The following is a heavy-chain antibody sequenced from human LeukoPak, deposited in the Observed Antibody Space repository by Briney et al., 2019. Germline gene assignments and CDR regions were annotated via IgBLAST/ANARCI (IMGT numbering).Heavy chain of an antibody. J-gene: IGHJ4*02. D-gene: IGHD3-10*01. V-gene: IGHV4-34*01. CDR3: ARGRPTMVRGVTLLYYFDY. Sequence: PSETLSLTCAVYGGSFSGYYWSLIRQPPGKGLEWIGEINHSGSTNYNPSLKSRVTISVDTYKNQFSLKLSSVTAADTAVYYCARGRPTMVRGVTLLYYFDYWGQGTLVTVSS. CDR2: INHSGST. CDR1: GGSFSGYY.